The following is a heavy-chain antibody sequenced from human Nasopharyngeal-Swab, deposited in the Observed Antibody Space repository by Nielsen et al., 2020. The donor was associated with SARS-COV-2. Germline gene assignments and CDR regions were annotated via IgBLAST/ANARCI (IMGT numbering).Heavy chain of an antibody. Sequence: GESLKISCKGSGYSFTSYWISWVRQMPGKGLEWMGRIDPSDSYTNYSPSFQGHVTISADKSISTAYLQWSSLKASDTAMYYCARTHSGSWYQAYWFDPWGQGTLVTVSS. J-gene: IGHJ5*02. CDR1: GYSFTSYW. V-gene: IGHV5-10-1*01. CDR2: IDPSDSYT. CDR3: ARTHSGSWYQAYWFDP. D-gene: IGHD6-13*01.